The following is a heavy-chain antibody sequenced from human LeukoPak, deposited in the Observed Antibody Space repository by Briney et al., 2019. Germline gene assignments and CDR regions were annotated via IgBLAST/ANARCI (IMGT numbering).Heavy chain of an antibody. Sequence: PGGSLRLSCAASGFTFSGHEMNWVRQAPGKGLEWVACISSSGSSIYYADSVKGRFTISRDNAKNSLCLRMNSLRAEDTAVYYCAGAGFDYWGQGTLVTVSS. CDR2: ISSSGSSI. CDR3: AGAGFDY. V-gene: IGHV3-48*03. J-gene: IGHJ4*02. CDR1: GFTFSGHE.